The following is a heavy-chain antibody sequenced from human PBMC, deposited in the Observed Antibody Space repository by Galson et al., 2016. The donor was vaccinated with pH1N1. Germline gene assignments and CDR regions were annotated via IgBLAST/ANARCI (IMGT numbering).Heavy chain of an antibody. V-gene: IGHV3-23*01. CDR3: AKGGWTTMVTGYFDY. D-gene: IGHD5-18*01. J-gene: IGHJ4*02. Sequence: SLRLSCAASGFTFSSYGMSWVRQAPGKGLEWVSGISGSGGSTYYEDSVKGRFTISRDNSRNTLYLQMNSLRAEDTAVYYCAKGGWTTMVTGYFDYWGQGTLVTVSS. CDR2: ISGSGGST. CDR1: GFTFSSYG.